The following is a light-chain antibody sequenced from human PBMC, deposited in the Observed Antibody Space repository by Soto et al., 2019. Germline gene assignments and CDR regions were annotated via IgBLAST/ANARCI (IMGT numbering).Light chain of an antibody. CDR1: QDITKY. J-gene: IGKJ2*01. CDR3: QRHDNLPYT. CDR2: DAS. Sequence: DIQMTQSPSSLSASVGARVTITCQASQDITKYVSWFQQKPGKVPTLLIYDASELEPGVPSRFSGIGSEKDFNFRISGLQSVGIATSYCQRHDNLPYTVGQGTKLE. V-gene: IGKV1-33*01.